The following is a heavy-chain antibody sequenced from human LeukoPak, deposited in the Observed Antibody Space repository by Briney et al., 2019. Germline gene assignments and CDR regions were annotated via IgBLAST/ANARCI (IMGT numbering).Heavy chain of an antibody. D-gene: IGHD5-12*01. J-gene: IGHJ4*02. CDR3: AKDWGYSGYDHFDY. V-gene: IGHV3-9*01. CDR1: GFTFDDYA. CDR2: ISWNSGSI. Sequence: GGSLRLSCAASGFTFDDYAMHWVRQAPGKGLEWVSGISWNSGSIGYADSVKGRFTISRDNAKNSLYLQMNSLRAEDTALYYCAKDWGYSGYDHFDYWGLGTLVTVSS.